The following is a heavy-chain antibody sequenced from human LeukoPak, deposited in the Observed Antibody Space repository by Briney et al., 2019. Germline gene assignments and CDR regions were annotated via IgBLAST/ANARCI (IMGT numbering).Heavy chain of an antibody. J-gene: IGHJ3*02. Sequence: PGRSLRLSCAASGFTFDDYAIHWVRQAPGKGLEWVSGMSWNSGNLGYADSVKGRFTVSRDNAKNSLYLQMNSLRAEDTALYFCAKDMEPVAGLTPNAFDIWGQGTMVTVSS. D-gene: IGHD6-19*01. CDR3: AKDMEPVAGLTPNAFDI. CDR1: GFTFDDYA. CDR2: MSWNSGNL. V-gene: IGHV3-9*01.